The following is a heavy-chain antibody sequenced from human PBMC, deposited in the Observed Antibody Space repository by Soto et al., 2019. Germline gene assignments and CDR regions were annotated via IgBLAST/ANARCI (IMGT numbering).Heavy chain of an antibody. CDR2: IYHSGST. V-gene: IGHV4-38-2*01. CDR3: ARVVRSITSDWFDP. D-gene: IGHD3-10*01. CDR1: GYSISSCYY. Sequence: PSESLSLTCAVSGYSISSCYYWGWMQQPPGKGLEWIGSIYHSGSTYYNPSLKSRVTISVDTSKNQFSLKLSSVTAADTAVYYCARVVRSITSDWFDPWGQGTLVTVSS. J-gene: IGHJ5*02.